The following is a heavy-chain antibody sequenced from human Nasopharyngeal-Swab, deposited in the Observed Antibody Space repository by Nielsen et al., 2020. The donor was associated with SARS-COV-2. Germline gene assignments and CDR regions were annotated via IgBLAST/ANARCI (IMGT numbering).Heavy chain of an antibody. D-gene: IGHD6-13*01. CDR3: ARPLSRDSTWTTEANWFDP. CDR1: GFTFSSYS. CDR2: ITGNGDTT. J-gene: IGHJ5*02. V-gene: IGHV3-23*01. Sequence: GGSLRLSCAASGFTFSSYSMSWLRQAPGKGLEWVSTITGNGDTTSYADSVKGRFTISRDNSENTVYLQMNSLRAEDTALYHCARPLSRDSTWTTEANWFDPWGQGTLVTVSS.